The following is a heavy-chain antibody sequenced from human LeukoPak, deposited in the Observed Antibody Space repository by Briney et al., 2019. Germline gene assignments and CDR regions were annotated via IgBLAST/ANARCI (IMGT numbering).Heavy chain of an antibody. CDR3: ARAGGQLLHGFGYFEY. J-gene: IGHJ4*02. D-gene: IGHD6-13*01. CDR2: ISYDGSNK. CDR1: GFTFSSYG. Sequence: GGSLRLSCAASGFTFSSYGMHWVRQAPGKGLEWVAVISYDGSNKYYADSVKGRFTISRDNSKNTLYLQMNSLRAEDTAVYYCARAGGQLLHGFGYFEYWGQGTLVTVSS. V-gene: IGHV3-30*03.